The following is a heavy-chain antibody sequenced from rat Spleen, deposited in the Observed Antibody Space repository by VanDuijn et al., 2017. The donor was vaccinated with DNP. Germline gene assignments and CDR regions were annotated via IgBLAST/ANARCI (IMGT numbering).Heavy chain of an antibody. D-gene: IGHD5-1*01. CDR3: ATPTGAHWYFDF. Sequence: EVQLVESGGGLVQPGRSLKLSCAASGFTFSNYDMAWVRQAPTKGLEWVASISPSGGNSYYRDSVKGRFTISRDNSKSTLYLQMDSLRSEDTATYYCATPTGAHWYFDFWGPGTMVTVSS. V-gene: IGHV5-25*01. CDR1: GFTFSNYD. J-gene: IGHJ1*01. CDR2: ISPSGGNS.